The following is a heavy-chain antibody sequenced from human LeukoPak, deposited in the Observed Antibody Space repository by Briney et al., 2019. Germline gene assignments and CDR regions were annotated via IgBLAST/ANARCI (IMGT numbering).Heavy chain of an antibody. CDR2: ISWNSGNI. D-gene: IGHD1-26*01. J-gene: IGHJ5*02. CDR3: AKDRGRQRELPGLDP. CDR1: GFTFDDYA. V-gene: IGHV3-9*01. Sequence: PGGSLRLSCAASGFTFDDYAMHWVRQAPGKGLEWVSGISWNSGNIDYADSVKGRFTISRDNAKNSLYLQMNSLRAEDTALYYCAKDRGRQRELPGLDPWGQGTLVTVSS.